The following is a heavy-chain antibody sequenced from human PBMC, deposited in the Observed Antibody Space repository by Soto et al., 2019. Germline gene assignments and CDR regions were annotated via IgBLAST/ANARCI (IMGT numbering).Heavy chain of an antibody. CDR1: GFTFSNNA. CDR3: AKGGQFYGHSITIFGDYMDV. Sequence: GGSLRLSCSVSGFTFSNNAMTWVRQAPGKGLEWVAVISYDGSNKYYADSVKGRFTISRDNSKNTLYLQMNSLRAEDTAVYYCAKGGQFYGHSITIFGDYMDVWGKGTTVTVSS. CDR2: ISYDGSNK. J-gene: IGHJ6*03. V-gene: IGHV3-30*18. D-gene: IGHD3-3*01.